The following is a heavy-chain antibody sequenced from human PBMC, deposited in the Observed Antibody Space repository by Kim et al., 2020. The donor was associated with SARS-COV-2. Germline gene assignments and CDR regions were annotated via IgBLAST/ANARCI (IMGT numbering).Heavy chain of an antibody. CDR2: ISSSSSYI. V-gene: IGHV3-21*01. D-gene: IGHD6-13*01. Sequence: GGSLRLSCAASGFTFSSYSMNWVRQAPGKGLEWVSSISSSSSYIYYADSVKGRFTISRDNAKNSLYLQMNSLRAEDTAVYYCARDYSSSLGYYYYGMDVWGQGTTVTVSS. CDR3: ARDYSSSLGYYYYGMDV. CDR1: GFTFSSYS. J-gene: IGHJ6*02.